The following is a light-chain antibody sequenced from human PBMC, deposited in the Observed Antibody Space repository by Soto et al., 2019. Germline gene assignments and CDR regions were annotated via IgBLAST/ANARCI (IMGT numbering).Light chain of an antibody. CDR3: KQSSSTPRQ. Sequence: DIQRTQSPSSLSASVGDRVTITCRASQSISSYLNWYQQKPGKAPKLLIYTTSSLQSGVPSRFSGSGSRTDFTLTISSLQPEDFASYYCKQSSSTPRQFGQGTKVDIK. CDR2: TTS. J-gene: IGKJ1*01. V-gene: IGKV1-39*01. CDR1: QSISSY.